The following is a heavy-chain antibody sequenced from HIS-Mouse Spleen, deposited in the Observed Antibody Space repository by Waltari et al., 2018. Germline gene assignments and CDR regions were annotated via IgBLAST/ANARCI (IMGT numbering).Heavy chain of an antibody. D-gene: IGHD6-13*01. CDR1: GGSISRLSYY. CDR2: IYYSGST. V-gene: IGHV4-39*07. CDR3: AREIPYSSSWYDWYFDL. J-gene: IGHJ2*01. Sequence: QLQLQESGPGLVKPSETLSLHCTVSGGSISRLSYYWGWIRQTPGKGLEWIGSIYYSGSTYYNPSLKSRVTISVDTSKNQFSLKLSSVTAADTAVYYCAREIPYSSSWYDWYFDLWGRGTLVTVSS.